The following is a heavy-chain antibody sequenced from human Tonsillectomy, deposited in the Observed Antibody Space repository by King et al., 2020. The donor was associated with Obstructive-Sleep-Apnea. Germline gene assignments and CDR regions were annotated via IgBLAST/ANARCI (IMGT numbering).Heavy chain of an antibody. D-gene: IGHD2-15*01. J-gene: IGHJ4*02. V-gene: IGHV3-15*01. CDR1: GFTFSNAW. CDR2: IKSKADGATT. Sequence: QLVESGGGLVKPGGSLRLSCAGSGFTFSNAWMSWVRQAPGKGLEWVGRIKSKADGATTDYAAPVQGRFSISRDDSKKTLYLQMNSLKTEDTAVNYCTKFPGTYCSLGRCYASPFDYWGPGTVVTVSS. CDR3: TKFPGTYCSLGRCYASPFDY.